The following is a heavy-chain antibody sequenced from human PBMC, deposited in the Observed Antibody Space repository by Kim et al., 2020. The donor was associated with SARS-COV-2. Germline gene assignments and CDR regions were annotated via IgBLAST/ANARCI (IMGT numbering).Heavy chain of an antibody. CDR3: AKDMKWAAAGDYYYGMDV. J-gene: IGHJ6*02. CDR1: GFTFDDYA. CDR2: ISWNSGSI. D-gene: IGHD6-13*01. Sequence: GGSLRLSCAASGFTFDDYAMHWVRQAPGKGLEWVSGISWNSGSIGYADSVKGRFTISRDNAKNSLYLQMNSLRAEDTALYYCAKDMKWAAAGDYYYGMDVWGQGTTVTVSS. V-gene: IGHV3-9*01.